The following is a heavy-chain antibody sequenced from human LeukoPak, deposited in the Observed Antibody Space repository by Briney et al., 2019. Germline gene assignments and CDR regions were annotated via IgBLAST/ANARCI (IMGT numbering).Heavy chain of an antibody. CDR3: AKRGVVIRVILVGFHKEAYYFDS. J-gene: IGHJ4*02. V-gene: IGHV3-53*01. Sequence: GGSLRLSCAASGFIVSSNYMNWVRQAPGQGLEWVSVIYSSDSTYYADSVKGRFTISRDNSKNTLFLQMNSLRAEDTAVYFCAKRGVVIRVILVGFHKEAYYFDSWGQGALVTVSS. CDR2: IYSSDST. CDR1: GFIVSSNY. D-gene: IGHD3-22*01.